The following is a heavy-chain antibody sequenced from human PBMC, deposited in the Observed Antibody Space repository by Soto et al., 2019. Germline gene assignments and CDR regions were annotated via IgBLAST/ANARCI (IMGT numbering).Heavy chain of an antibody. D-gene: IGHD2-8*01. CDR1: GFTFSSYG. J-gene: IGHJ6*02. Sequence: GGSLRLSCAASGFTFSSYGMHWVRQAPGKGLEWVAVIWYDGSNKYYADSVKGRFTISRDNSKNTLYLQMNSLRAEDTAVYYCARDGRYCTNGVCYTPYYYGMDVWGQGTTVTVSS. CDR2: IWYDGSNK. CDR3: ARDGRYCTNGVCYTPYYYGMDV. V-gene: IGHV3-33*01.